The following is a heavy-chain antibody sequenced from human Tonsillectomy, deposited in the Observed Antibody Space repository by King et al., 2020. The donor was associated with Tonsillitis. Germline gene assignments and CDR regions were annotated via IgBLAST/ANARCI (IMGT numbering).Heavy chain of an antibody. V-gene: IGHV3-7*01. CDR3: ARALYDFWSGYYY. D-gene: IGHD3-3*01. J-gene: IGHJ4*02. Sequence: DVQLVQSGGGLVQPGGSLRLSCAASGFTFSSYWMSWVRQAPGKGLEWVANIKQDGSEKYYVDSVKGRFTISRDNAKNSLYLQMNSLRAEDTAVYYCARALYDFWSGYYYWGQGTLVTVSS. CDR2: IKQDGSEK. CDR1: GFTFSSYW.